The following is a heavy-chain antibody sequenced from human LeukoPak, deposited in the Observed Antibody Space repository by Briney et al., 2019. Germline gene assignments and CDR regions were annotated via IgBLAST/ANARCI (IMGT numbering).Heavy chain of an antibody. CDR2: ISYGGSNK. CDR3: ATLTSFDY. V-gene: IGHV3-30*04. CDR1: GFTFSSYT. J-gene: IGHJ4*02. Sequence: GGSLSLSCAASGFTFSSYTMLWVRQAPGKGLEWVAVISYGGSNKYYADSVKGRFTISRDNSKNTLYLQMNSLRAEDTAVYYCATLTSFDYWGQGTLVTVSS.